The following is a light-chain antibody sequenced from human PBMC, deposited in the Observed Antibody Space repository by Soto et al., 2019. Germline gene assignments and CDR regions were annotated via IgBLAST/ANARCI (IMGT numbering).Light chain of an antibody. CDR2: EVN. CDR1: SSDIGSYNR. V-gene: IGLV2-18*02. J-gene: IGLJ1*01. CDR3: NSFTTSSTYV. Sequence: QSVLAQPASVSGSPGQSITISRTGTSSDIGSYNRVSWYQQPPGTAPKLIIYEVNNRPSGVPDRFSGSKSGNTASLTISGLQAEDEADYYFNSFTTSSTYVFGTGTKVTVL.